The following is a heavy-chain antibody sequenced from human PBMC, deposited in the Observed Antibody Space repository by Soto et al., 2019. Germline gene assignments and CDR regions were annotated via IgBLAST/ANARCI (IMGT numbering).Heavy chain of an antibody. CDR3: AKDPVWDIVVVPAAIATNTDFFFDY. V-gene: IGHV3-23*01. Sequence: GGSLRLSCAASGFTFSSYAMSWVRQAPGKGLEWVSAISGSGGSTYYADSVKGRFTISRDNSKNTLYLQMNSLRAEDTAVYYCAKDPVWDIVVVPAAIATNTDFFFDYWGQGTLVTVSS. CDR2: ISGSGGST. J-gene: IGHJ4*02. D-gene: IGHD2-2*01. CDR1: GFTFSSYA.